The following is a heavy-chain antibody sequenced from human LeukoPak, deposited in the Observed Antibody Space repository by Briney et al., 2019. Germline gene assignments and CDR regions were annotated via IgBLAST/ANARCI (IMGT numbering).Heavy chain of an antibody. CDR2: IYYSGST. V-gene: IGHV4-59*01. D-gene: IGHD3-9*01. J-gene: IGHJ5*02. Sequence: SETLSLTCTVSGGSISSYYWSWIRQPPGKGLEWIGYIYYSGSTNYNPSLKSRVTISVDTSKNQFSLKLSSVTAADTAVYYCARGQRDILTGYQNNRFDPWGQGTLVTVSS. CDR3: ARGQRDILTGYQNNRFDP. CDR1: GGSISSYY.